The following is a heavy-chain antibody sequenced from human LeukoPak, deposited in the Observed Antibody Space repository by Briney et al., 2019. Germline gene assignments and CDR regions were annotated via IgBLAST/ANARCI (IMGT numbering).Heavy chain of an antibody. J-gene: IGHJ4*02. CDR3: ARGYCSGGSCYSAADY. D-gene: IGHD2-15*01. CDR1: GGSVSSGSYY. CDR2: IYYSGST. Sequence: SETLSLTCTVSGGSVSSGSYYWSWIRQPPGKGLEWNAYIYYSGSTNYNPSLKSRVTISVDTSKNQFSLKLSSVTAADTAVYYCARGYCSGGSCYSAADYWGQGTLVTVSS. V-gene: IGHV4-61*01.